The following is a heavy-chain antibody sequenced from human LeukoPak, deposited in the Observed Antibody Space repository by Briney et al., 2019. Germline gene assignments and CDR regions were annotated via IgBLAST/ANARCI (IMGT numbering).Heavy chain of an antibody. CDR1: GFTLSSYS. CDR2: IRYDGSNK. CDR3: AKDSAYYYDSSGYYYD. V-gene: IGHV3-30*02. J-gene: IGHJ4*02. D-gene: IGHD3-22*01. Sequence: GGSLRLSCAASGFTLSSYSMHWVRQAPGKGLEWVAFIRYDGSNKKYADSVKGRLTISRDNSKNTLYLQMNSLRAEDTAMYYCAKDSAYYYDSSGYYYDWGQGTLVTVSS.